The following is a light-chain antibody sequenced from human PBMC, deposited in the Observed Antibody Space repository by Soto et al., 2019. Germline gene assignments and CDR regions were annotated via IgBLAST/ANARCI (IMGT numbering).Light chain of an antibody. CDR1: GSDIGGYNY. V-gene: IGLV2-14*03. CDR2: DVW. Sequence: QSVLAQPDSVSGSPGQSITIYCIGTGSDIGGYNYVSWYQQHPGKAPTLMIYDVWARPLGVSHRFSGSKSGNTASLTISGLQGDDEADYYCSSYTADMTYVFGTGTKVTVL. CDR3: SSYTADMTYV. J-gene: IGLJ1*01.